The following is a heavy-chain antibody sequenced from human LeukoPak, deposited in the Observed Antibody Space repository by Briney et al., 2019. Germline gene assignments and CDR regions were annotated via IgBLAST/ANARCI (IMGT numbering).Heavy chain of an antibody. Sequence: ASVTVSCKASGYTFTGYYMHWVRQAPGQGLEWMGWINPNSGGTNYAQKFQGRVTMTRDTSISTAYMELSRLRSDDTAVYYCVRDMSLEAHDYCNWFDPWGQGTLVTVSS. D-gene: IGHD4/OR15-4a*01. V-gene: IGHV1-2*02. CDR2: INPNSGGT. CDR1: GYTFTGYY. CDR3: VRDMSLEAHDYCNWFDP. J-gene: IGHJ5*02.